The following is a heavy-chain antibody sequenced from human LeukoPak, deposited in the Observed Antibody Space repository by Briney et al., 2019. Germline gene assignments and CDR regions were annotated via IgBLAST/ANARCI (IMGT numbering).Heavy chain of an antibody. CDR2: IKPDGSGE. D-gene: IGHD6-19*01. Sequence: PGGSLRLSCTDSGFTFNTYWMSWVRQAPGKGLEWVANIKPDGSGEYYVDSVRGRFTISRDNAKSSLYLQMNSLRVEDTAVYYCARALIAVAGTKEFYFDYWGQGTLVTVSS. J-gene: IGHJ4*02. V-gene: IGHV3-7*01. CDR1: GFTFNTYW. CDR3: ARALIAVAGTKEFYFDY.